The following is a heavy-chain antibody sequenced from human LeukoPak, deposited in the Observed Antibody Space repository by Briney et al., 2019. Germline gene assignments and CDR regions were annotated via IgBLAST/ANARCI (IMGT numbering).Heavy chain of an antibody. D-gene: IGHD3-10*01. CDR2: INHSGST. CDR1: GGTFSGYY. Sequence: SETLSLTCAVYGGTFSGYYWSWIRQPPGKGLEWIGEINHSGSTNYNPSLKSRVTISVDTSKNQFSLKLGSVTAADTAVYYCARGEGINWFDPWGQGTLVTVSS. J-gene: IGHJ5*02. V-gene: IGHV4-34*01. CDR3: ARGEGINWFDP.